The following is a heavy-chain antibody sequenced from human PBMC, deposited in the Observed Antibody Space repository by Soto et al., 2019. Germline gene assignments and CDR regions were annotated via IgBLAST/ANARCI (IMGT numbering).Heavy chain of an antibody. CDR1: GFTFGSYS. Sequence: GGSLRLSCAASGFTFGSYSMNWVRQAPGKGLEWVSYISSGSSTIHYADSVKGRYTISRDNAKNSLYLQMNSLRAEDTAVYYCANLLYSIVLWGQGTLVTVSS. CDR3: ANLLYSIVL. CDR2: ISSGSSTI. D-gene: IGHD2-8*01. V-gene: IGHV3-48*01. J-gene: IGHJ4*02.